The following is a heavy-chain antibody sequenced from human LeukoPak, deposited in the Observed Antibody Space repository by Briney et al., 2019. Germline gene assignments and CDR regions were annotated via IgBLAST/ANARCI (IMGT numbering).Heavy chain of an antibody. Sequence: PSETLSLTCTVSGGSISSGGYYWSWIRQPPGKGLEWIGYIYHSGSTYYNPSLKSRVTISVDRSKNQFSLKLSSVTAADTAVYYCARVPGWSGYFFDYWGQGTLVTVSS. CDR3: ARVPGWSGYFFDY. CDR1: GGSISSGGYY. D-gene: IGHD3-3*01. CDR2: IYHSGST. J-gene: IGHJ4*02. V-gene: IGHV4-30-2*01.